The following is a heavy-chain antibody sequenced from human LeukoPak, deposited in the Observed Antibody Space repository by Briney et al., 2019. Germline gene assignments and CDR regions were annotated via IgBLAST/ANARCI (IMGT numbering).Heavy chain of an antibody. CDR2: ISYDGSNK. CDR1: GFTFSSHA. D-gene: IGHD5-24*01. CDR3: AKDRGDGYNYNGVIDY. V-gene: IGHV3-30*18. Sequence: GSLRLSCAASGFTFSSHAMHWVRQAPGKGLEWVAVISYDGSNKYYADSVKGRFTISRDNSKNTLYLQMNSLRAEDTAVYYCAKDRGDGYNYNGVIDYWGQGTLVTVSS. J-gene: IGHJ4*02.